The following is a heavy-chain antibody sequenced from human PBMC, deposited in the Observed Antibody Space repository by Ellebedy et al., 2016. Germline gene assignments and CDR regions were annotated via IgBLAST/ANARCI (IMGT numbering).Heavy chain of an antibody. CDR1: GFIFRSFF. J-gene: IGHJ4*02. CDR2: ISGDGDTT. Sequence: GGSLRLXCAASGFIFRSFFMSWVRQAPGGGLEWISTISGDGDTTFSADSVKGRFTISRDNSRYTLYLQMDSLTAADTAVYYCYYGHYSGYWGQGTLVTVSS. CDR3: YYGHYSGY. V-gene: IGHV3-23*01. D-gene: IGHD4-17*01.